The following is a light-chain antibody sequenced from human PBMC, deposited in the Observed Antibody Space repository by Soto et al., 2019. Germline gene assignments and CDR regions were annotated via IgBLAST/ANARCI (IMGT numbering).Light chain of an antibody. CDR1: SSNIGTDA. CDR2: SNN. J-gene: IGLJ3*02. Sequence: QSVLTQPPSAYGTHGQRVDISCSGRSSNIGTDAVSWFQQLPGTAPKLLIYSNNPRPSGVPDRFSGSKSGTSASLAISGLQSDDEAHYYCAVWDVSLKAWVFGGGTKVTV. CDR3: AVWDVSLKAWV. V-gene: IGLV1-44*01.